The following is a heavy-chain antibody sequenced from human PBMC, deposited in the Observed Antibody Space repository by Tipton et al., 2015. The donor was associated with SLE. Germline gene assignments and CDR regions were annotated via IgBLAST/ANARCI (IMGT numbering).Heavy chain of an antibody. V-gene: IGHV3-49*03. D-gene: IGHD3-22*01. J-gene: IGHJ6*02. CDR3: TRDLDYYDSSGYDYSYGMDV. Sequence: SLRLSCTASGFTFGDYAMSWFRQAPGKGLEWVGFIRSKAYGETTEYAASVKGRFTISRDDSKSIAYLQMNSLKTEDTAVYYCTRDLDYYDSSGYDYSYGMDVWGQGTTVTVSS. CDR2: IRSKAYGETT. CDR1: GFTFGDYA.